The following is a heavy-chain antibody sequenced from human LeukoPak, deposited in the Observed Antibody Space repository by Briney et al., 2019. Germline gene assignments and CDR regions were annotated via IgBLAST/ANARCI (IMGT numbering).Heavy chain of an antibody. CDR1: GFTLSSFA. CDR3: AKSYFTYGSDAFDV. D-gene: IGHD4-17*01. Sequence: PGGSLRLSCAASGFTLSSFAMSWVRQAPGKGLEWVATTYGDGITTNYADSARGRFAISRVNPKNTLSLQMNSLRAEDTAIYYCAKSYFTYGSDAFDVWGQGTMVIVSS. V-gene: IGHV3-23*01. CDR2: TYGDGITT. J-gene: IGHJ3*01.